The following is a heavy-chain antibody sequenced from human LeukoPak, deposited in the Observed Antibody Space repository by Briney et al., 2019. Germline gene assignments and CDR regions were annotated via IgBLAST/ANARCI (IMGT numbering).Heavy chain of an antibody. CDR2: ISSSGSTI. V-gene: IGHV3-48*03. J-gene: IGHJ5*02. Sequence: GGFLRLSCAASGFTFSSYEMNWVRQAPGKGLEWVSYISSSGSTIYYADSVKGRFTISRDNAKNSLYLQMNSLRAEDTAVYYCARDVGDMPGAGPMNWFDPWGQGTLVTVSS. CDR1: GFTFSSYE. CDR3: ARDVGDMPGAGPMNWFDP. D-gene: IGHD3-16*01.